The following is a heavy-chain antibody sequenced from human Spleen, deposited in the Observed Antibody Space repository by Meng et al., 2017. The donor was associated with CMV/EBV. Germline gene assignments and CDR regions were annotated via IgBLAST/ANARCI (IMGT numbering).Heavy chain of an antibody. V-gene: IGHV3-21*06. CDR1: GFTFGTYS. CDR3: ARQYSSSWYGTDYFDY. CDR2: ISSSGADI. Sequence: GESLKISCAASGFTFGTYSMNWVRQAPGKGLEWVSSISSSGADIYYADSVKGRFTISRDNAKNSQYLQMNSLRAEDTAVYYCARQYSSSWYGTDYFDYWGQGTLVTVSS. J-gene: IGHJ4*02. D-gene: IGHD6-13*01.